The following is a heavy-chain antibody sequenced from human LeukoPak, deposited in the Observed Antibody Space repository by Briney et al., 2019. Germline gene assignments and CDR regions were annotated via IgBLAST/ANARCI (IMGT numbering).Heavy chain of an antibody. CDR3: ARLYGSGSYYNY. D-gene: IGHD3-10*01. CDR1: GGSFSGYY. V-gene: IGHV4-34*01. Sequence: SETLSLTCTVYGGSFSGYYWSGIRQPQGRGWEWIGEINHSGSTNYNPSLKSRVTISVDTSKNQFSLKLSSVTAADTAVYYCARLYGSGSYYNYWGQGTLVTVSS. CDR2: INHSGST. J-gene: IGHJ4*02.